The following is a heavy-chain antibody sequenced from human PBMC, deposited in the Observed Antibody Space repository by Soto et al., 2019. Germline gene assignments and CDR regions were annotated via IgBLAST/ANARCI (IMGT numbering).Heavy chain of an antibody. J-gene: IGHJ6*02. CDR2: INHSGST. CDR1: GGSFSGYY. D-gene: IGHD6-13*01. CDR3: ARGRYYXPGPIAAAGYYYHSRMDV. Sequence: SETLSLTCAVYGGSFSGYYWSGIRQPPGKGLEWIGEINHSGSTNYNPSLKSRVTISVDTSKNQFSLKLSSVTAADTAVYYCARGRYYXPGPIAAAGYYYHSRMDVRGQGTTLTV. V-gene: IGHV4-34*01.